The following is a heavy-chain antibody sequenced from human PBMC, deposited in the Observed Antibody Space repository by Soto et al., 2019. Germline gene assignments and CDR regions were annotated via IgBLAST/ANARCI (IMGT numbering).Heavy chain of an antibody. V-gene: IGHV3-23*01. CDR1: GFTFSFYA. CDR3: AKEPGYSSGWGPFDY. J-gene: IGHJ4*02. Sequence: PGGSLRLSCAASGFTFSFYAMHWVRRAPGKGLEWVSAISGSGGSTYYAGSVKGRFTISRDNSKNTLYLQMNSLRAEDTAVYYCAKEPGYSSGWGPFDYWGQGTLVTVSS. CDR2: ISGSGGST. D-gene: IGHD6-19*01.